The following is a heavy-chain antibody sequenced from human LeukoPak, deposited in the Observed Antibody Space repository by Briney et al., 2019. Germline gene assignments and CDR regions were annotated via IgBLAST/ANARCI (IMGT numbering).Heavy chain of an antibody. CDR2: ISGSGGST. CDR3: ANDGHCSSTSCYNNWFDP. J-gene: IGHJ5*02. CDR1: GFTFSSYA. Sequence: PGGSLRLSCAASGFTFSSYAMSWVRQAPGKGLEWVSAISGSGGSTYCADSVKGRFTISRDNSKNTLYLQMNSLRAEDTAVYYCANDGHCSSTSCYNNWFDPWGQGTLVTVSS. D-gene: IGHD2-2*01. V-gene: IGHV3-23*01.